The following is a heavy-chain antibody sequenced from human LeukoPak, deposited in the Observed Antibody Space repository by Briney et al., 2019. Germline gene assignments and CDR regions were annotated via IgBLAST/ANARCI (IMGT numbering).Heavy chain of an antibody. CDR2: INHSGST. Sequence: SETLSPTCAVYGGSFSGYYWSWIRQPPGKGLEWIGEINHSGSTNYNPSLKSRVTISVDTSKNQFSLKLSSVTAADTAVYYCARVRHRGYSYGLPADGYWGQGTLVTVSS. CDR1: GGSFSGYY. CDR3: ARVRHRGYSYGLPADGY. J-gene: IGHJ4*02. V-gene: IGHV4-34*01. D-gene: IGHD5-18*01.